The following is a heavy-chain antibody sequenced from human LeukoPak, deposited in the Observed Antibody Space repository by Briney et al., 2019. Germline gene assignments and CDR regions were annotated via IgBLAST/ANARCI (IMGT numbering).Heavy chain of an antibody. V-gene: IGHV2-70*11. CDR2: IDWDDDK. CDR3: ARIRRVGGFDSSGYYYYYYMDV. Sequence: SGPTLVKPTQTLTLTCTFSGLSLSTSGMCVSWIRQPPGKALEWLARIDWDDDKYYSTSLKTRLTISKDTSKNQVVLTMTNMDPVDTATYYCARIRRVGGFDSSGYYYYYYMDVWGKGTTVTISS. J-gene: IGHJ6*03. D-gene: IGHD3-22*01. CDR1: GLSLSTSGMC.